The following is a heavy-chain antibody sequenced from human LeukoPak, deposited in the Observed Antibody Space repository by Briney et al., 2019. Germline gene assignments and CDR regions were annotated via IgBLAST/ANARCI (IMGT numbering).Heavy chain of an antibody. D-gene: IGHD3-10*01. CDR2: IIPIFSTA. V-gene: IGHV1-69*06. CDR1: GGTFSSYA. CDR3: ARAYVDTMVRGAQANMDV. Sequence: GASVKLSCKASGGTFSSYAISWVRQAPGQGLEWMGGIIPIFSTANYAQKFQGRVTITADKSTSTAYMELSSLRSEDTAVYYCARAYVDTMVRGAQANMDVWGKGTTVTVSS. J-gene: IGHJ6*04.